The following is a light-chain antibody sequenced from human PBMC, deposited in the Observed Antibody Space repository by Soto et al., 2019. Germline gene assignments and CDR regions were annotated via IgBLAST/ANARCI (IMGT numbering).Light chain of an antibody. CDR3: QKYNSAPLT. CDR2: AAS. CDR1: QGISNY. J-gene: IGKJ4*01. V-gene: IGKV1-27*01. Sequence: DIQMTQSPSSLSASVGDRVTITCRASQGISNYLAWYQQKPGQVPMLLIYAASTLQSGVPSRCSGSGSGTYFTLTISSLHPEDVATYYWQKYNSAPLTFGGGTKVEIK.